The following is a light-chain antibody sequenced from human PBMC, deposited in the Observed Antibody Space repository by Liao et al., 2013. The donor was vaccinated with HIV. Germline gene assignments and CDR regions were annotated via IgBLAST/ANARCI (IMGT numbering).Light chain of an antibody. V-gene: IGLV3-21*04. Sequence: SYXLTQPPSVSVAPGKTARITCGGNNIGSKSVHWYQQKPGQAPVLVIYYDSDRPSGIPERFSGSNSGNTATLTISRVEAGDEADYYCQVWDSSSDHPLFGGGTKLTVL. CDR2: YDS. J-gene: IGLJ2*01. CDR1: NIGSKS. CDR3: QVWDSSSDHPL.